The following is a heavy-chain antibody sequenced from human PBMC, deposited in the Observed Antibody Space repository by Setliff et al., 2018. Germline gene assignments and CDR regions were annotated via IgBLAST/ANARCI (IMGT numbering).Heavy chain of an antibody. CDR1: GYSISNDYF. V-gene: IGHV4-38-2*02. J-gene: IGHJ4*02. CDR3: AKHRSYFDY. CDR2: IYHSGST. Sequence: TLSLTCTVSGYSISNDYFWGWIRQPPGKGLEWIGSIYHSGSTSYYPSLKSRVTISVDTSKNQFSLNLSSVTAADTAVYYCAKHRSYFDYWGQGTLVTVSS.